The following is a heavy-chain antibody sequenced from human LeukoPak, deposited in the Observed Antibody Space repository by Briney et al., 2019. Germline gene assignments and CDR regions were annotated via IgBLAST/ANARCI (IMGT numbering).Heavy chain of an antibody. Sequence: SVKVSCKASGGTFSSYAISCVRQAPGQGLEWMGGIIPIFGTANYAQKFQGRVTITTDESTSTAYTELSSLRSEDTAVYYCARMTGYCSSTSCYMDAFDIWGQGTMVTVSS. V-gene: IGHV1-69*05. CDR2: IIPIFGTA. D-gene: IGHD2-2*02. CDR1: GGTFSSYA. CDR3: ARMTGYCSSTSCYMDAFDI. J-gene: IGHJ3*02.